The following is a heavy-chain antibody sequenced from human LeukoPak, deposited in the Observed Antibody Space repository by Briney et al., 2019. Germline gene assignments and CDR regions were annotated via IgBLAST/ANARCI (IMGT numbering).Heavy chain of an antibody. V-gene: IGHV4-30-4*08. CDR3: AREGRDGYNSEFDY. CDR2: IYYSGST. D-gene: IGHD5-24*01. Sequence: SQTLSLTCTVSGGSISSGDYYWSWIRQPPGKGLEWIGYIYYSGSTYYNPSLKSRLTISVDTSKNQFSLKLSSVTAADTAVYYCAREGRDGYNSEFDYWGQGTLVTVSS. J-gene: IGHJ4*02. CDR1: GGSISSGDYY.